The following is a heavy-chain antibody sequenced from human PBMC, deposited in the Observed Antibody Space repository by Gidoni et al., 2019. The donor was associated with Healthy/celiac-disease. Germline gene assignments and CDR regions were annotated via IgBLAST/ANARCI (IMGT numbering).Heavy chain of an antibody. CDR1: GGSISSSSYY. D-gene: IGHD2-2*01. CDR2: IYYSGST. Sequence: QLQLQESGPGLVKPSETLSLTCTVSGGSISSSSYYWGWIRQPPGKGLEWIGSIYYSGSTSYTPSLTRLVPLSVDTSKTQFSLKLSSVTAADTAVYYCARLSSTNLFDYWGQGTLVTVSS. V-gene: IGHV4-39*01. CDR3: ARLSSTNLFDY. J-gene: IGHJ4*02.